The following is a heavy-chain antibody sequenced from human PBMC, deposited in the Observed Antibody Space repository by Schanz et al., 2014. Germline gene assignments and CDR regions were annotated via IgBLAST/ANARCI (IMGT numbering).Heavy chain of an antibody. CDR2: IRYNGINE. V-gene: IGHV3-30*02. CDR1: GFTFSNYG. Sequence: QVQLVESGGGVVQPGGSLRLSCAASGFTFSNYGLHWVRQAPGKGLEWVAFIRYNGINEYYADSVKGRFTISRDNSMNTLSLQMNGLSADDTAIYYCAKGQGAVINNWYFDLWGRGTLVTVSS. D-gene: IGHD2-21*01. J-gene: IGHJ2*01. CDR3: AKGQGAVINNWYFDL.